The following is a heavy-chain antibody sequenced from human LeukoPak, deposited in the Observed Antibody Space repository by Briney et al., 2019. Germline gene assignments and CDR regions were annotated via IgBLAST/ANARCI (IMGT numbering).Heavy chain of an antibody. J-gene: IGHJ4*02. Sequence: ASVKVSCKASGYSLRDYVISWVRQAPGQGLEWMGWISGYNGDTNYAQKVQGRVTMTTDTSTNTGYMELRSLRSDDTAVYYCTREWSGFFEFWGQGTLVTVSS. D-gene: IGHD6-25*01. CDR1: GYSLRDYV. V-gene: IGHV1-18*01. CDR2: ISGYNGDT. CDR3: TREWSGFFEF.